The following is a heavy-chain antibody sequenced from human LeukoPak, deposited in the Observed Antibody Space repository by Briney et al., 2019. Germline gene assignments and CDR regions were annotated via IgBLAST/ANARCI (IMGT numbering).Heavy chain of an antibody. Sequence: SETLSLTCAVYGGSFSGYYWSWIRQPPGKGLEWIGEINHSGSTNYNPSLKSRVTISVDTSKNQFSLKLSSVTAADTAVYYCASELHSSSSGNDPWGQGTLVTVSS. CDR1: GGSFSGYY. D-gene: IGHD6-6*01. CDR3: ASELHSSSSGNDP. CDR2: INHSGST. J-gene: IGHJ5*02. V-gene: IGHV4-34*01.